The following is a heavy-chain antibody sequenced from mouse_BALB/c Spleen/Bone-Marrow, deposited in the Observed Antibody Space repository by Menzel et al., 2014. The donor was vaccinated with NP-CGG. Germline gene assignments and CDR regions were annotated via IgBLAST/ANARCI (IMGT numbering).Heavy chain of an antibody. V-gene: IGHV5-17*02. D-gene: IGHD2-4*01. CDR1: GFTFSSFG. J-gene: IGHJ4*01. CDR2: ISSGSSTI. CDR3: TRKGALITHYYAMDY. Sequence: EVQGVESGGGLGQPGGSRKLSCAASGFTFSSFGMHWVRQAPEKGLEWVAYISSGSSTIYYADTVKGRFTISRDNPKNTLFLQMTSLRSEDTAMYYCTRKGALITHYYAMDYWGQGTSVTVSS.